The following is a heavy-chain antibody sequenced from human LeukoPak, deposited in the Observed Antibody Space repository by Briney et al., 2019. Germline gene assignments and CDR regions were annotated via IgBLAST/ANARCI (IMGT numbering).Heavy chain of an antibody. J-gene: IGHJ5*02. Sequence: GGSLRLSCAASGFTFSSYGMHWVRQAPGKGLEWVAVIWYDGSNKYYADSVKGRFTISRDNSKNTLYLQMNSLRAEDTAVYYCARDPQLLCGGGCYYPNWFDPWGQGTLVTVSS. CDR1: GFTFSSYG. CDR2: IWYDGSNK. CDR3: ARDPQLLCGGGCYYPNWFDP. D-gene: IGHD2-21*02. V-gene: IGHV3-33*01.